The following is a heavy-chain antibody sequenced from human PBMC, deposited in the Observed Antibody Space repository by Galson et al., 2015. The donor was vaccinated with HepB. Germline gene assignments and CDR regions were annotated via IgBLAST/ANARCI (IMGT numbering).Heavy chain of an antibody. CDR1: GFTFSGSA. V-gene: IGHV3-73*01. D-gene: IGHD6-19*01. Sequence: SLRLSCAASGFTFSGSAIHWVRQPSGKGLEWVGRIRSKASSHATAYTASLKGRFTISRDDSKNTAYLHMNSLKTEDTAVYYCARLGDLSGYSSLWGQGTLVTVSS. CDR3: ARLGDLSGYSSL. J-gene: IGHJ4*02. CDR2: IRSKASSHAT.